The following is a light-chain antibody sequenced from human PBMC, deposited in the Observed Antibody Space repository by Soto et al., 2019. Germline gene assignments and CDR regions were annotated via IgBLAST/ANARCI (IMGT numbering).Light chain of an antibody. CDR3: QQSYSTAYT. Sequence: DLQMTQSPSSLSASVGDRVTITCRASQSISSYLNWYQQKPGKATKLLIYAASSLQSGVSSSFSSSGSGTDFTLTIISLQTNDFATYYCQQSYSTAYTFGQRTKLEIK. V-gene: IGKV1-39*01. J-gene: IGKJ2*01. CDR1: QSISSY. CDR2: AAS.